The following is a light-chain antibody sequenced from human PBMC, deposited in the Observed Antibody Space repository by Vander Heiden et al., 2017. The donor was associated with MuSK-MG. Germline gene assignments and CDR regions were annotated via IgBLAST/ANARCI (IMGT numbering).Light chain of an antibody. Sequence: QSALTQPASVSWSPGQSITSSCTGTGSDVGGYKYGSWDQQHPGKAPKLIIYDVSNRPSGVSNRFSGSKADNTASLTISGLQPEDEADYYCSSYTDSSTLYAFGTGTKVTVL. CDR1: GSDVGGYKY. CDR3: SSYTDSSTLYA. V-gene: IGLV2-14*03. CDR2: DVS. J-gene: IGLJ1*01.